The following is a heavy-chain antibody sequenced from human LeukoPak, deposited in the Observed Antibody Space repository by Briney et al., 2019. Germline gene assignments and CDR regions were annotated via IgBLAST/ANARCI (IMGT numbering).Heavy chain of an antibody. CDR3: VRGALRYFDWSAGGDDSFDI. CDR1: GCYISGYA. CDR2: IIPVFRRG. V-gene: IGHV1-69*05. Sequence: GSSVKVSCKASGCYISGYAINWVRQAPGQGLEWMGRIIPVFRRGNYAQKFQGRVTIMTDESMSTVYMEVSSLRSEDTAKYYCVRGALRYFDWSAGGDDSFDIWGQGTVVTVSS. J-gene: IGHJ3*02. D-gene: IGHD3-9*01.